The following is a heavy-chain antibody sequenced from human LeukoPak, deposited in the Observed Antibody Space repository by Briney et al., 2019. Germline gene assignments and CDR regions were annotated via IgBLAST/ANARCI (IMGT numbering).Heavy chain of an antibody. D-gene: IGHD6-13*01. V-gene: IGHV4-59*01. Sequence: SETLSLTCTVSGGSISTYYWNWLRQPPGKGLEWIGYIYYSGATNYNPSLKSRVTISVDTSKNQFSLKLSSVTAADTAVYYCARGVYIAAAQYGFWGQGTLVTVSS. CDR3: ARGVYIAAAQYGF. CDR2: IYYSGAT. J-gene: IGHJ4*02. CDR1: GGSISTYY.